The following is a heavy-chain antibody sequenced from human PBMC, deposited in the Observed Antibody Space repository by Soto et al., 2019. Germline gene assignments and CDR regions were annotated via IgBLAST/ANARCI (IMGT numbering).Heavy chain of an antibody. CDR1: GFTFDDYA. CDR3: AKDMGKSD. J-gene: IGHJ4*02. D-gene: IGHD7-27*01. Sequence: EVQLVESGGGLVQPCRSLRLSCAASGFTFDDYAMHWVRQAPGKGLEWVSGISWNSGSIGYADSVKGRFTISRDNAKNSLYLQMNSLRAEDTALYYCAKDMGKSDWGQGTLVTVSS. CDR2: ISWNSGSI. V-gene: IGHV3-9*01.